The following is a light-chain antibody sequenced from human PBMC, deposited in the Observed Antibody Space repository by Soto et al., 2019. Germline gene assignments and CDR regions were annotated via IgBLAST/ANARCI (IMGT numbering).Light chain of an antibody. Sequence: QSVLTQPPSASGSPGQSVTISCTGTSSDVGGYNYVSWYQQHPGKPPKLMIYEISKRPSGVPDRFSRSKSGNTASLTVSARQADDETDYYCSSYGGNINRGFGTGTRSPS. CDR2: EIS. V-gene: IGLV2-8*01. CDR1: SSDVGGYNY. CDR3: SSYGGNINRG. J-gene: IGLJ1*01.